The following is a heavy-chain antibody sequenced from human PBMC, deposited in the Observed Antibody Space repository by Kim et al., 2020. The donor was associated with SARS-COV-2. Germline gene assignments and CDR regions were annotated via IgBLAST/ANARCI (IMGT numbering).Heavy chain of an antibody. D-gene: IGHD2-21*02. V-gene: IGHV3-30*18. CDR1: GFTFSSYG. CDR3: AKDLVTGDRYYYFDY. CDR2: ISYDGSNK. J-gene: IGHJ4*01. Sequence: GGSLRLSCAASGFTFSSYGMHWVRQAPGKGLEWVAVISYDGSNKYYADSVKGRFTISRDNSKNTLYLQMNSLRAEDTAVYYCAKDLVTGDRYYYFDYWG.